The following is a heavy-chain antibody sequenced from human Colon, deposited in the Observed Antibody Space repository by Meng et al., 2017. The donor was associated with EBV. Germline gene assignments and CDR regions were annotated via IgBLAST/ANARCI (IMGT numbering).Heavy chain of an antibody. CDR1: GGSISISSYC. J-gene: IGHJ4*02. CDR2: IYYNGST. D-gene: IGHD3-10*01. Sequence: QAQGAGPGWVNPSETLSLTCTVAGGSISISSYCWGWIRQPPGKGLEWIGSIYYNGSTYYNPSLKSRVTISVDTSKNQFSLKLNSVTAADTAVYYCARRRYYYGSGSYHSYYFDYWGQGALVTVSS. V-gene: IGHV4-39*01. CDR3: ARRRYYYGSGSYHSYYFDY.